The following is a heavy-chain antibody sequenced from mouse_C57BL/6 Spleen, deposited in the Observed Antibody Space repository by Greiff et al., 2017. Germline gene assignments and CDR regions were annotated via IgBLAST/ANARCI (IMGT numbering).Heavy chain of an antibody. J-gene: IGHJ4*01. D-gene: IGHD1-1*01. CDR2: IYPGDGDT. CDR3: AREEYYYGSSYDYYAMDY. V-gene: IGHV1-82*01. Sequence: VQLQQSGPELVKPGASVKISCKASGYAFSSSWMNWVKQRPGKGLEWIGRIYPGDGDTNYNGKFKGKATLTADKSSSTAYMQLSSLTSEDSAVYFCAREEYYYGSSYDYYAMDYWGQGTSVTVSS. CDR1: GYAFSSSW.